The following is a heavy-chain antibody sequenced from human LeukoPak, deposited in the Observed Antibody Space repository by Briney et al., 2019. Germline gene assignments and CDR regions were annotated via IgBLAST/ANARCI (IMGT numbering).Heavy chain of an antibody. CDR2: INPNSGGT. CDR1: GYTLTGYY. V-gene: IGHV1-2*02. J-gene: IGHJ4*02. D-gene: IGHD3-3*01. CDR3: ARAGGITIFGVVIDLDY. Sequence: ASVKVSCKASGYTLTGYYMHWVRQAPGQGLEWMGWINPNSGGTNYAQKFQGRVTMTRDTSISTAYMELSRLRSDDTAVCYCARAGGITIFGVVIDLDYWGQGTLVTVSS.